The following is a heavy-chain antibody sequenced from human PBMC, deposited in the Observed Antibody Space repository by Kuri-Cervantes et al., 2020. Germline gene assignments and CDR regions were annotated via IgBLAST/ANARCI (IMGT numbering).Heavy chain of an antibody. V-gene: IGHV3-7*03. J-gene: IGHJ4*02. D-gene: IGHD2-15*01. CDR3: ARSEMVAATLLDY. CDR2: IKQDGSEK. Sequence: GESLKISCAASGFTFSSYWMSWVRQAPGKGLEWVANIKQDGSEKYYVDSVKGRFTISRDNAKNSLYLQMNSLRAEDTAVYYCARSEMVAATLLDYWGQGTLVTVSS. CDR1: GFTFSSYW.